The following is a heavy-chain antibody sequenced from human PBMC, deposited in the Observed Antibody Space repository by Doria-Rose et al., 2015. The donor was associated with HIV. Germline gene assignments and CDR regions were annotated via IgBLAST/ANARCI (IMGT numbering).Heavy chain of an antibody. CDR3: ARIKSSRWYHKYYFDF. CDR1: GVSLSSPGMG. V-gene: IGHV2-26*01. D-gene: IGHD6-13*01. CDR2: IFSDDER. J-gene: IGHJ4*02. Sequence: QVTLKESGPVLVKPTETLTLTCTVSGVSLSSPGMGVSWIRQPPGKALEWLANIFSDDERSYKTSLKSRLTISRGLYKSQVVLTMTDMDPVDTATYYCARIKSSRWYHKYYFDFWGQGTLVIVSA.